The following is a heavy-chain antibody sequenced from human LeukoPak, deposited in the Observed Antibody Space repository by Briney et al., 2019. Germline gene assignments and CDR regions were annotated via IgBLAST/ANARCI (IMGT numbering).Heavy chain of an antibody. J-gene: IGHJ4*02. V-gene: IGHV4-34*01. Sequence: LRLSCAASGFTFSSYGMHWVRQPPGKGLEWIGEINHSGSTDYNPSLKSRVTISVDTSKNQFSLKLSSVTAADTAVYYCARLRGSYDLDYWGQGTLVTVSS. D-gene: IGHD1-26*01. CDR2: INHSGST. CDR3: ARLRGSYDLDY. CDR1: GFTFSSYG.